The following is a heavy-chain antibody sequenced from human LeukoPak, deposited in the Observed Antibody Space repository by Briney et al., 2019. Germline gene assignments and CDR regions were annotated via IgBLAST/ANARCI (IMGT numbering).Heavy chain of an antibody. D-gene: IGHD3-3*01. Sequence: QPGGSLRLSCAASGFAFSSYGMHWVRQAPGKGLEWVAFIRYDGSDKYYADSVKGRFTISRDNSKNTLYLQVNSLRGEDTAVYYCAKRRSGRDFFDYWGQGTLVTVSS. V-gene: IGHV3-30*02. CDR2: IRYDGSDK. J-gene: IGHJ4*02. CDR1: GFAFSSYG. CDR3: AKRRSGRDFFDY.